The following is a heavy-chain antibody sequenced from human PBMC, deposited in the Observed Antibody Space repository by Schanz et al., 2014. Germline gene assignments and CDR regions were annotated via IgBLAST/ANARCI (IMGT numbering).Heavy chain of an antibody. CDR3: AASSGWHPSTDY. V-gene: IGHV3-48*04. CDR2: ISSSSSTR. J-gene: IGHJ4*02. CDR1: GFTFSSYS. D-gene: IGHD6-19*01. Sequence: EVQLAESGGGLVQPGGSLRLSCAASGFTFSSYSMNWVRQAPGKGLEWVSYISSSSSTRYYADSVKGRFTISRDNAKSSLYLQMNSLRVEDTAVYYCAASSGWHPSTDYWGQVTLVTASS.